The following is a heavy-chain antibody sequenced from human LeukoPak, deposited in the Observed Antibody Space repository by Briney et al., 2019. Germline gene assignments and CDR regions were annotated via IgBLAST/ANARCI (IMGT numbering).Heavy chain of an antibody. CDR3: AKGEVKEIDYGDYDWFDP. CDR1: GYTFTSYG. D-gene: IGHD4-17*01. J-gene: IGHJ5*02. V-gene: IGHV1-18*01. CDR2: ISAYNGNT. Sequence: GASVKVSCKASGYTFTSYGISWVRQAPGQGLEWMGWISAYNGNTNYAQKLQGRVTMTTDTSTSTAYMELRSLRSDDTAVYYCAKGEVKEIDYGDYDWFDPWGQGTLVTVSS.